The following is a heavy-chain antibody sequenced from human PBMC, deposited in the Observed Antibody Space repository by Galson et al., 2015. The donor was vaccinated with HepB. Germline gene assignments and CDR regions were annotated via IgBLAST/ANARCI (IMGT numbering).Heavy chain of an antibody. CDR3: AQGGAWNRGGYNYYFPDAFDI. V-gene: IGHV1-69*13. J-gene: IGHJ3*02. D-gene: IGHD5-24*01. CDR2: IIPMLATP. Sequence: SVKVSCKVSGDSFSSYAISWVRQAPGRGLQWVGGIIPMLATPNYAQKFQDRVTITADESTNTAYMELNSLKSEDTAMYYCAQGGAWNRGGYNYYFPDAFDIWGQGTMIIVSS. CDR1: GDSFSSYA.